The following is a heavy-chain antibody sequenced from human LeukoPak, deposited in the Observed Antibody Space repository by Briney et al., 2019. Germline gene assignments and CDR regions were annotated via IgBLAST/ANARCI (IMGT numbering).Heavy chain of an antibody. J-gene: IGHJ5*02. Sequence: GGSLRLSCAASGFTFSSYSMNWVRQAPGKGLEWVSYISSSSSTIYYADSVKGRFTISRDNAKNSLYLQMNSLRAEDTAVYYCARAYYDSSGYSGWFDPWGQGTLVTVSS. CDR1: GFTFSSYS. D-gene: IGHD3-22*01. CDR2: ISSSSSTI. V-gene: IGHV3-48*01. CDR3: ARAYYDSSGYSGWFDP.